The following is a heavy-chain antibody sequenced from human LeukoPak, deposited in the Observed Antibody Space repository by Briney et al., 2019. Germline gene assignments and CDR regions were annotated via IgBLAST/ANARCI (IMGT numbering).Heavy chain of an antibody. CDR2: IHSGGTT. D-gene: IGHD5-12*01. V-gene: IGHV3-53*01. CDR3: ARDSDSGYGPFAS. Sequence: PGGSLRLSCAASGFTVSNNYLSWVRQAPGEGLGWVSVIHSGGTTNYADSVQGRFTISRDNAKTTVYLHMNSLRAEDTAVYYCARDSDSGYGPFASWGQGTLVTVSS. CDR1: GFTVSNNY. J-gene: IGHJ4*02.